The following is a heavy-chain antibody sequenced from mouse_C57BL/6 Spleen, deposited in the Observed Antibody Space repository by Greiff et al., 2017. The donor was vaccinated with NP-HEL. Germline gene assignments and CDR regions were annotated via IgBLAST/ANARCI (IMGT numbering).Heavy chain of an antibody. J-gene: IGHJ4*01. CDR1: GYSITSGYY. CDR2: ISYDGRT. D-gene: IGHD2-4*01. CDR3: ARGDYDGYAMDY. V-gene: IGHV3-6*01. Sequence: EVKLVESGPGLVKPSQSLSLTCSVTGYSITSGYYWNWIRQFPGNKLEWMGYISYDGRTKYNPSLKNRISITRDTSKNQFFLKFNSVTTEDTATYYCARGDYDGYAMDYWGQGTSFTVSS.